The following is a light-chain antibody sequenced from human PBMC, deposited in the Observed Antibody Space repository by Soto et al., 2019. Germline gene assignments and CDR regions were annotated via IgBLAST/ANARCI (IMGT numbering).Light chain of an antibody. CDR3: CSYTSSTTPL. V-gene: IGLV2-8*01. Sequence: QSALTQPPSASGSPGQSVTISCTGTSSDVGAYNYVSWYQQHPGKAPKLLIYEVDHRPSGVPDRFSGSKSANTASLTVSGLQPEDEADYYCCSYTSSTTPLFGGGTKLTVL. CDR2: EVD. J-gene: IGLJ2*01. CDR1: SSDVGAYNY.